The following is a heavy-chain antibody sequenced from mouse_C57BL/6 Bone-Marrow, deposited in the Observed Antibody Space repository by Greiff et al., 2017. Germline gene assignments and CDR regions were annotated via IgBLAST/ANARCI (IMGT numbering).Heavy chain of an antibody. V-gene: IGHV1-9*01. CDR2: ILPGSGST. CDR1: GYTFTGYW. Sequence: VQRVESGAELMKPGASVKLSCKATGYTFTGYWIEWVKQRPGHGLEWIGEILPGSGSTNYKEKFKGKATFTAATSSNSAYMQLSSLATEDSAIYYCARYYGSSSHWYFDVWGTGTTVTVSS. CDR3: ARYYGSSSHWYFDV. D-gene: IGHD1-1*01. J-gene: IGHJ1*03.